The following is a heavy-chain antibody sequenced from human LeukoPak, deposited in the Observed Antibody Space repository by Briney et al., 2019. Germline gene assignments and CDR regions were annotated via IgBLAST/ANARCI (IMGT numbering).Heavy chain of an antibody. CDR1: GLTFYMYA. J-gene: IGHJ5*01. CDR2: MCGTAGCT. Sequence: AGGSLTLSCQASGLTFYMYAMSWVRQAPGKGLEWVASMCGTAGCTFYPDSVKGRFTISRDNSKNVLYLRMNSLTAEDTAIYYCAKDRPNFHENSGHYYRRDGDSWGQGTLVTVSS. D-gene: IGHD3-22*01. CDR3: AKDRPNFHENSGHYYRRDGDS. V-gene: IGHV3-23*01.